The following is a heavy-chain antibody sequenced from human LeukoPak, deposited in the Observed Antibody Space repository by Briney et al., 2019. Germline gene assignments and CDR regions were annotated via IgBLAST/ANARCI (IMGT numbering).Heavy chain of an antibody. CDR3: ARTTTTFDD. J-gene: IGHJ4*01. V-gene: IGHV4-59*01. D-gene: IGHD4-11*01. Sequence: SKTLSLTXTVSGGSIRSYYWSWIRQPPGKGLEWIGYVSDTGSTNYKSSLKGRVTISVDTSKNQFSLNLTSVTAADTAVYYCARTTTTFDDWGHGTLVIVSS. CDR1: GGSIRSYY. CDR2: VSDTGST.